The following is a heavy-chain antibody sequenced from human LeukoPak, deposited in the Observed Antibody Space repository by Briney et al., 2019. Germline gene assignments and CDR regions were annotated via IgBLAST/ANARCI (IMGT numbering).Heavy chain of an antibody. Sequence: SQTLSLTCANSGDNISSNDATWNWIRQSPSRGLEWLGRTYYRTKWFTDYAISVRSRITINSDSSRNQFSLQLSSVTPEDTAVYYCARDYYGAGSYGSVDFWGQGTLVTVSS. D-gene: IGHD3-10*01. CDR1: GDNISSNDAT. CDR3: ARDYYGAGSYGSVDF. CDR2: TYYRTKWFT. J-gene: IGHJ4*02. V-gene: IGHV6-1*01.